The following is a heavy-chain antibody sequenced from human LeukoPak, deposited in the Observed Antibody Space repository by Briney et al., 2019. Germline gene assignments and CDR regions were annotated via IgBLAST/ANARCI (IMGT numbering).Heavy chain of an antibody. V-gene: IGHV4-34*01. J-gene: IGHJ5*02. CDR2: INHSGST. D-gene: IGHD4-11*01. CDR3: ARERASNNYDNWLDP. Sequence: PSETLSLTCAVYGGSFSGYYWSWICQPPGKGLEWIGEINHSGSTNYNPSLKSRVTISVDTSTNHFFLRLSPVTAADTAVYYCARERASNNYDNWLDPWGQGILVTVSS. CDR1: GGSFSGYY.